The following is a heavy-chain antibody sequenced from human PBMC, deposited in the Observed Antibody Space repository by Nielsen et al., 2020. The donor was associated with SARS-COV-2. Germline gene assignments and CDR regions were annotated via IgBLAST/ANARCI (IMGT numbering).Heavy chain of an antibody. Sequence: GGSLRLSCAASGFTFDDYAMHWVRQAPGKGLEWVSGISWNSGSIGYADSVKGRFTISRDNAKNSLYLQMNSLRAEDTALYYCAKDIGPWFGEFGYWGQGTLVTVSS. CDR1: GFTFDDYA. D-gene: IGHD3-10*01. V-gene: IGHV3-9*01. J-gene: IGHJ4*02. CDR2: ISWNSGSI. CDR3: AKDIGPWFGEFGY.